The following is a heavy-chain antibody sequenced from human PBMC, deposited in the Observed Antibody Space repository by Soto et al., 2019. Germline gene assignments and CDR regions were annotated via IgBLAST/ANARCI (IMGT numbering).Heavy chain of an antibody. CDR1: GFTFSNHY. CDR2: IKEDGSEK. CDR3: TRKRFGMDV. V-gene: IGHV3-7*03. J-gene: IGHJ6*02. Sequence: GGSLRLSCAGSGFTFSNHYMDWVRQAPGKGLEGVANIKEDGSEKDYVDPVKGRFTITRDNAKNSLYLQMNNLRAEDTAVYFCTRKRFGMDVWGQGTTVTVSS.